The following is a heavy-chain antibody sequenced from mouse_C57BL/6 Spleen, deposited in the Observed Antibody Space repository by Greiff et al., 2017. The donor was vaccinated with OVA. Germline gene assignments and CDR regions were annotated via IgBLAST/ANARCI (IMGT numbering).Heavy chain of an antibody. Sequence: EVKLMESGPELVKPGASVKIPCKASGYTFTDYNMDWVKQSHGKSLEWIGDINPNNGGTIYNQKFKGKATLTVDKSSSTAYMELRSLTSEDTAVYYCARSPDGYYVNYYAMDYWGQGTSVTVSS. CDR1: GYTFTDYN. J-gene: IGHJ4*01. CDR3: ARSPDGYYVNYYAMDY. V-gene: IGHV1-18*01. D-gene: IGHD2-3*01. CDR2: INPNNGGT.